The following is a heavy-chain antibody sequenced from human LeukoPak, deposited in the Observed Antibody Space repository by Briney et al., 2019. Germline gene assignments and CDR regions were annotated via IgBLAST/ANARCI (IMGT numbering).Heavy chain of an antibody. CDR3: AREVWFGDHRLGY. CDR2: INPSGRST. D-gene: IGHD3-10*01. J-gene: IGHJ4*02. CDR1: GYTFTTYY. V-gene: IGHV1-46*01. Sequence: ASVKVSCKASGYTFTTYYMHWVRQAPGQGLEWMGMINPSGRSTSYTQNFQGRVTMTRDTSTSTVYMELSSLRSEDTAVYYCAREVWFGDHRLGYWGQGTLVTVSS.